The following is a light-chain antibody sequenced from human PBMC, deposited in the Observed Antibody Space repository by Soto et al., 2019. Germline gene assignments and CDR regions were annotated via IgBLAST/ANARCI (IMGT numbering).Light chain of an antibody. V-gene: IGLV1-44*01. CDR3: VAWDGSLNGYV. J-gene: IGLJ1*01. CDR2: SND. Sequence: QSVLTQPPSASGTPGQRVSISCSGRASDIGTNTVNWYLQLPGTSPKLLLHSNDQRPSGVPDRFSGSKSGTSASLAISGLQSEDESDYYCVAWDGSLNGYVFGTGTKVTVL. CDR1: ASDIGTNT.